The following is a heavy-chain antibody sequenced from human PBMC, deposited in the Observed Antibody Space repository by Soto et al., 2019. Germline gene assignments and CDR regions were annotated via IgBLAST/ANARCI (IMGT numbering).Heavy chain of an antibody. CDR2: INHSGST. D-gene: IGHD3-3*01. Sequence: PSETLSLTCGVYGGSFSGYYWSWIRQPPGKGLEWIGEINHSGSTNYNPSLKSRVTISVDTSKNQFSLKLSSVTAADTAVYYCARGGVGYDFWSGYSQYYYYGMDVWGQRTTVTVSS. CDR3: ARGGVGYDFWSGYSQYYYYGMDV. CDR1: GGSFSGYY. J-gene: IGHJ6*02. V-gene: IGHV4-34*01.